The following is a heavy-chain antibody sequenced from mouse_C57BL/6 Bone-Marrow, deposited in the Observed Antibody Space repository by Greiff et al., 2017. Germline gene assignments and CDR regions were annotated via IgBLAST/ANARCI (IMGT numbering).Heavy chain of an antibody. CDR3: ARSLSLITTVVAPGFAY. CDR2: INPNNGGT. V-gene: IGHV1-19*01. D-gene: IGHD1-1*01. J-gene: IGHJ3*01. CDR1: GYTFTDYY. Sequence: DVKLQESGPVLVKPGASVKMSCKASGYTFTDYYMNWVKQSHGKSLEWIGVINPNNGGTSYNQKFKGKATLTVDKSSSTAYMELNSLTSEDSAVYYCARSLSLITTVVAPGFAYWGQGTLVTVSA.